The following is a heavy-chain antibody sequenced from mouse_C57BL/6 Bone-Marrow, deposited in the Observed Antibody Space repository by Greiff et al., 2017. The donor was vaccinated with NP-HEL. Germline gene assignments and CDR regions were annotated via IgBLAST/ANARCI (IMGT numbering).Heavy chain of an antibody. J-gene: IGHJ1*03. V-gene: IGHV1-82*01. CDR2: IYPGDGDT. CDR3: EGFDD. Sequence: VQLQQSGPELVKPGASVKISCKASGYAFSSSWMNWVKQRPGKGLEWIGRIYPGDGDTNYNGKFKGKATLTADKSSRTAYLPLSRLTSEDSAVYFYEGFDDWGTGTTVTVSS. CDR1: GYAFSSSW.